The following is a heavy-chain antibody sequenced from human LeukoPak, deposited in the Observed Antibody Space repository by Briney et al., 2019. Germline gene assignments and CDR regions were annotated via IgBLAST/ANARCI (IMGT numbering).Heavy chain of an antibody. CDR2: ISWNSGSI. V-gene: IGHV3-9*01. CDR3: AKVGYYYDSSGYSEAFDY. J-gene: IGHJ4*02. D-gene: IGHD3-22*01. Sequence: GGSLRLSCAASGFTFDDYAMHWVRQAPGKGLEWVSGISWNSGSIGYADSVKGRFTISRDNAKNSLYLQMNSLRAEDTASYYCAKVGYYYDSSGYSEAFDYWGQGTLVTVSS. CDR1: GFTFDDYA.